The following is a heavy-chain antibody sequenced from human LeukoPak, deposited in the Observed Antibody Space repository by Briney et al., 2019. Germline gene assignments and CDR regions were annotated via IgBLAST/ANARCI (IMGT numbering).Heavy chain of an antibody. D-gene: IGHD1-26*01. J-gene: IGHJ5*02. CDR2: VYYTGST. CDR3: ARDKGLGGSYYKPNWFDP. CDR1: TATTRRNN. V-gene: IGHV4-59*01. Sequence: PSQTLSPTCTAPTATTRRNNTNSPPHPPRKGLEWIGHVYYTGSTNYNPSLKSRVTISLDTSKNQFSLKLSSVTAADTALYYCARDKGLGGSYYKPNWFDPWGQGTLVTVSS.